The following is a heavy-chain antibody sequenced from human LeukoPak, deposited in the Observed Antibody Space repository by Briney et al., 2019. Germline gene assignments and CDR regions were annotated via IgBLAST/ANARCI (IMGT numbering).Heavy chain of an antibody. CDR3: ARDFGSSWSGDWFDP. Sequence: GGSLRLSCAASGFTFDDYGMSWVRQAPGKGLEWVSGINWSGGSTGYADSVKGRFTISRDNAKNSLYLQMNSLRAEDTALYYCARDFGSSWSGDWFDPWGQGTLVTVSS. V-gene: IGHV3-20*04. CDR1: GFTFDDYG. D-gene: IGHD6-13*01. CDR2: INWSGGST. J-gene: IGHJ5*02.